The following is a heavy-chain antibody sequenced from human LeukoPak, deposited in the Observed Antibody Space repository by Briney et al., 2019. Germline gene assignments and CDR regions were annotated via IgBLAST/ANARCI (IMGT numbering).Heavy chain of an antibody. CDR3: ARYNYVNSAVDY. CDR1: GFPFSVFY. CDR2: ISSGSRYT. J-gene: IGHJ4*02. D-gene: IGHD1-1*01. Sequence: PGQSLRLSCAASGFPFSVFYMSWVRQAPGKGLEWLSYISSGSRYTLYADSVKGRFTISRDNARNTLYLQMNSLRAEDTAVYYCARYNYVNSAVDYWGQGTLVTVSS. V-gene: IGHV3-11*06.